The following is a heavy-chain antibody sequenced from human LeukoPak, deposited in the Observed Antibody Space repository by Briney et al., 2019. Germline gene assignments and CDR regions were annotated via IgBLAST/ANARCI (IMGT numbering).Heavy chain of an antibody. J-gene: IGHJ4*02. CDR1: GFTFSNYW. CDR2: IEDDGDQK. D-gene: IGHD1-26*01. V-gene: IGHV3-7*01. CDR3: ARDIPRGSTHLDY. Sequence: PGGSLRLSCAPSGFTFSNYWMTWVRQAPGKGLEWVASIEDDGDQKKYGDSVKGRFTISRDNAENSLYLQMNILRVEDTAVYYCARDIPRGSTHLDYWGQGTLVTVSS.